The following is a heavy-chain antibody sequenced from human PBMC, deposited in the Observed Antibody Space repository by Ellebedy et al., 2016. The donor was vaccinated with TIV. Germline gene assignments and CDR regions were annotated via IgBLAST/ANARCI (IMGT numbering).Heavy chain of an antibody. J-gene: IGHJ4*02. CDR2: IYYTGST. Sequence: SETLSLTCTASGGSISRSSFHWGWIRQPPGKGPEWTGNIYYTGSTYYNPSLTSQATLSVDTSKNQFSLMLSSVTAADTAVYYCAKHGSQWLPPHHWGQGTLVTVSA. CDR1: GGSISRSSFH. V-gene: IGHV4-39*01. D-gene: IGHD6-19*01. CDR3: AKHGSQWLPPHH.